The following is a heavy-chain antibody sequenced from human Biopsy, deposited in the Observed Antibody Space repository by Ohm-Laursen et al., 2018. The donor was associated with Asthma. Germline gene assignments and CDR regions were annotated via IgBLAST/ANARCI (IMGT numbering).Heavy chain of an antibody. J-gene: IGHJ4*02. Sequence: SDTLSLTSSVSAVSVSSVKYYWRWIRQPPGKGLEWIAYIFYSGATNYNPALKSRVAQTIDTSKSQFSLRLNSLSAADTAVYYCARGTIVAGIDYWGRGTLVTVSS. V-gene: IGHV4-61*01. D-gene: IGHD5-12*01. CDR2: IFYSGAT. CDR1: AVSVSSVKYY. CDR3: ARGTIVAGIDY.